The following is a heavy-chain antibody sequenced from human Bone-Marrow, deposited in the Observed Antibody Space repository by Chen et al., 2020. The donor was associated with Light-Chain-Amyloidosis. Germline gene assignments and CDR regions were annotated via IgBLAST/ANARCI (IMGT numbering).Heavy chain of an antibody. CDR3: ARNGICSGDYCYYYYGMDV. J-gene: IGHJ6*02. V-gene: IGHV4-34*02. Sequence: QVHLQMWGAGLLRPSETLFLTCGVYGGSFSNYYWNWIRQSPGKGLEWIGEINDSGVSNKNPSLKSRVTMSVDTSKKQFSLKLTSVTAADTAMYYCARNGICSGDYCYYYYGMDVWGQGTTVTVSS. CDR2: INDSGVS. D-gene: IGHD1-26*01. CDR1: GGSFSNYY.